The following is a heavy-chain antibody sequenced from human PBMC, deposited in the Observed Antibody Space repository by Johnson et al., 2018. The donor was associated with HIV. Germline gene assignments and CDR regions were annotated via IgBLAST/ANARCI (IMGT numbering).Heavy chain of an antibody. V-gene: IGHV3-30*04. CDR1: GFTFNRYA. J-gene: IGHJ3*02. D-gene: IGHD6-19*01. Sequence: VQLVESGGGVVQPGRSLRLSCTGFGFTFNRYAIHWVRQAPNKGLEWVAVISYDGSNKYYADSVKGRFTISRDNSNNTLYLQMNSLRAEDTAVYYCAKGAQWLPSDAFDIWGQGTMVTVSS. CDR3: AKGAQWLPSDAFDI. CDR2: ISYDGSNK.